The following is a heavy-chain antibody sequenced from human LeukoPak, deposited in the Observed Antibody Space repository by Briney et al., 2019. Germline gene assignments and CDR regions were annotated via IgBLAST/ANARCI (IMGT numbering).Heavy chain of an antibody. D-gene: IGHD1-26*01. V-gene: IGHV3-30-3*01. CDR3: ARDYSGALDY. CDR2: ISYDGSNK. CDR1: GFTFSSYA. Sequence: GGSLRLSCAASGFTFSSYAMHWVRQAPGKGLEWVAVISYDGSNKYYADSVKGRFTISRGNSKNTLYLQMNSLRAEDTAVYYCARDYSGALDYWGQGTLVTVSS. J-gene: IGHJ4*02.